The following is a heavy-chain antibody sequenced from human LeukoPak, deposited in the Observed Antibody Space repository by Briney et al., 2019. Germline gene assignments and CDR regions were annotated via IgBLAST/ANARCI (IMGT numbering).Heavy chain of an antibody. Sequence: GGSLRLSCAASGFTFSSYAMSWVRQAPGKGLEWVSAISGSGGSTYYADSVKGRFTISRDNSKNTLYLQMNSLRAEDTAVCYCAKDQSGRYFDWLFPRYYFDYWGQGTLVTVSS. CDR1: GFTFSSYA. CDR2: ISGSGGST. V-gene: IGHV3-23*01. J-gene: IGHJ4*02. D-gene: IGHD3-9*01. CDR3: AKDQSGRYFDWLFPRYYFDY.